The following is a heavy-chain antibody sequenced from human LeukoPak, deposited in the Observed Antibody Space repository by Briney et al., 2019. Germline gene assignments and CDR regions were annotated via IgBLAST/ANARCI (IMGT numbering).Heavy chain of an antibody. Sequence: ASVKVSCKASGDTFTNYEINWVRQTPGQGLEWMGWMNPKSGKTGYGQKFQGRVTMTRNTSITTAYMELSSLRPEDTAVYFCARVHDYGAYDPDYWGQGTLVTVSS. D-gene: IGHD4-17*01. V-gene: IGHV1-8*01. CDR2: MNPKSGKT. J-gene: IGHJ4*02. CDR1: GDTFTNYE. CDR3: ARVHDYGAYDPDY.